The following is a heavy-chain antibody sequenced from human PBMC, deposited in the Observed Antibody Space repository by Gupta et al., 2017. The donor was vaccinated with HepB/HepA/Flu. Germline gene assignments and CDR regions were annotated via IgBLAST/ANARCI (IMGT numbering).Heavy chain of an antibody. CDR1: GFTFSNYA. D-gene: IGHD1-14*01. J-gene: IGHJ4*02. CDR2: ISHDGWNK. Sequence: QVQLVESGGGVVQPGRSLRLSCEASGFTFSNYAMHWVRQAPGKGLEGVASISHDGWNKYFGDYGKGRVSISRDNSKNTGSLQMNSLRPEETAVFYCARGPAAAWSEAGLADSGGQGTLVTVSS. CDR3: ARGPAAAWSEAGLADS. V-gene: IGHV3-30*04.